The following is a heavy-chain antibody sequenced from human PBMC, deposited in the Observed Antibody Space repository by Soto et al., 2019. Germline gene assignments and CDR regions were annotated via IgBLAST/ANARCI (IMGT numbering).Heavy chain of an antibody. V-gene: IGHV3-33*01. D-gene: IGHD6-19*01. Sequence: QVQLVESGGGVVQPGRSLRLSCVGSGFPFWHYGMHWVRQAPGKGLEWVAVIWSDGNKESYADSVKGRFAISRDNSKDTLYLEMNSLRVEGTGVYFCAGDRNGGWFHMGGWGQGTTGSGSS. CDR2: IWSDGNKE. J-gene: IGHJ6*02. CDR1: GFPFWHYG. CDR3: AGDRNGGWFHMGG.